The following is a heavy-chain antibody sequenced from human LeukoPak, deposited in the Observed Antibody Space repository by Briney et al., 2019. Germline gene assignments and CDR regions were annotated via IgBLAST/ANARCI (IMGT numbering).Heavy chain of an antibody. CDR1: GFTSSSYA. Sequence: GGSLRLSCAASGFTSSSYAMHWVRQAPGKGLEWVAVISYDGSNKYYADSVKGRFTISRDNSKNTLYLQMNSLRAEDTAVYYCARDRTTALDYWGQGTLVTVSS. V-gene: IGHV3-30-3*01. D-gene: IGHD1-7*01. CDR3: ARDRTTALDY. J-gene: IGHJ4*02. CDR2: ISYDGSNK.